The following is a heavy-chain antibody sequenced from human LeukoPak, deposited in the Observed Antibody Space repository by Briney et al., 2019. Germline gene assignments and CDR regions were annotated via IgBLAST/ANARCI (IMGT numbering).Heavy chain of an antibody. V-gene: IGHV3-23*01. CDR1: GFTFSSSA. CDR3: AKEKGGIMITFGGVIVKRYYFDY. CDR2: ISNNGGYT. Sequence: PGGSLRLSRAASGFTFSSSAMSWVRQAPGKGLEWVSAISNNGGYTYYADSVQGRFTISRDNSKSTLCLQMNSLRAEDTAVYYCAKEKGGIMITFGGVIVKRYYFDYWGQGTLVTVSS. J-gene: IGHJ4*02. D-gene: IGHD3-16*02.